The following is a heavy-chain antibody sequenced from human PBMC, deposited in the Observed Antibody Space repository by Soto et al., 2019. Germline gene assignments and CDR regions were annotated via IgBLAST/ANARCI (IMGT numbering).Heavy chain of an antibody. V-gene: IGHV4-34*12. D-gene: IGHD4-17*01. J-gene: IGHJ4*02. CDR3: GRDDPVTRTFDY. CDR2: IINSGTT. CDR1: GESFSGYY. Sequence: QVQLQQWGAGLLKPSETLSLTCVVYGESFSGYYWSWIRQPPGQGLEWIGGIINSGTTNYNPSLQSRVTMSVDTSKNEFSLNLNSVTAADTAVYYGGRDDPVTRTFDYWGQGTLVTVSS.